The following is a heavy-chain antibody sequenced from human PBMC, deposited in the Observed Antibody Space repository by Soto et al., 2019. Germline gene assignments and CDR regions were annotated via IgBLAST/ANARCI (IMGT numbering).Heavy chain of an antibody. Sequence: GESLKISCKGSGYTFTSNWIGWVRQMPGKGLEWMGIIYPGDSETRYSPSFQGQVTISADKSINTLYLQMNSLKTEDTAVYYCTRPTPLDILTGYSPIRYYYYGMDVWGQGTTVTVSS. V-gene: IGHV5-51*01. CDR2: IYPGDSET. CDR1: GYTFTSNW. CDR3: TRPTPLDILTGYSPIRYYYYGMDV. D-gene: IGHD3-9*01. J-gene: IGHJ6*02.